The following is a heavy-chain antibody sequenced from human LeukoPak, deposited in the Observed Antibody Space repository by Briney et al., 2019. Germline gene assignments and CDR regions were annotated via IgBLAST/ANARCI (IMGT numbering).Heavy chain of an antibody. Sequence: PGGSLRLSCAASGFTFSSYSMNWVRQAPGKGLEWVSSISSSSSYIYYADSVKGRFTISRDNAKNSLYLQMNSLRAEDTAVYYCARDGVVAPSYFDYWGQGTLVTVSS. CDR1: GFTFSSYS. J-gene: IGHJ4*02. D-gene: IGHD3-22*01. CDR3: ARDGVVAPSYFDY. CDR2: ISSSSSYI. V-gene: IGHV3-21*01.